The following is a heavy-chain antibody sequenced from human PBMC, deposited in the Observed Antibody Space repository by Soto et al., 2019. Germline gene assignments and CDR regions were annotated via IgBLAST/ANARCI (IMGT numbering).Heavy chain of an antibody. CDR3: ARMGQWRVPGDYYYGMDV. Sequence: EVQLVESGGGLIQPGGSLRLSCEASGLTVSSNYMNWVRQAPGRGLEWASLIYTGGGTYYADSVKGRFTVSRDNSKNTLYLQMNSLRAEDTAVYYCARMGQWRVPGDYYYGMDVWGQGTSVTVSS. CDR2: IYTGGGT. V-gene: IGHV3-53*01. J-gene: IGHJ6*02. D-gene: IGHD6-19*01. CDR1: GLTVSSNY.